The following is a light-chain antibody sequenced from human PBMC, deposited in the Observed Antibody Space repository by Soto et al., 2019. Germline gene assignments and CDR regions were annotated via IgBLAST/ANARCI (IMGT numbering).Light chain of an antibody. CDR3: QQYGTSPRT. CDR2: AVS. CDR1: QSVGTY. V-gene: IGKV3-20*01. J-gene: IGKJ1*01. Sequence: EIVLTQSPATLSLSPGEGVTLSCRASQSVGTYLLWYQQKPGQPPRLLMYAVSNRATGIPDRFSGSGSGTDFTLTISRLEPEDFAVYYCQQYGTSPRTFGQGTKL.